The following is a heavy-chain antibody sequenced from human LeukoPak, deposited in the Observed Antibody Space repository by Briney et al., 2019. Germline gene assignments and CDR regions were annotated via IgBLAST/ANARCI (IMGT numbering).Heavy chain of an antibody. CDR1: GNSFTSNW. CDR2: IDLRDSYT. J-gene: IGHJ4*02. CDR3: ARQGPLRGSTMTSFDN. Sequence: GESLRISCKGSGNSFTSNWISWVRQMPGRGLEWMGRIDLRDSYTNYSPSFQGHVTISADKSISTVYLQWSSLKASDTAMYYCARQGPLRGSTMTSFDNWGQGTLVTVSS. V-gene: IGHV5-10-1*01. D-gene: IGHD3-16*01.